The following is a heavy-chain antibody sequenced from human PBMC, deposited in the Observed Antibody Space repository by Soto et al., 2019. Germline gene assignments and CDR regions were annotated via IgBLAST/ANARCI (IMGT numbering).Heavy chain of an antibody. CDR2: IYPDESDT. V-gene: IGHV5-51*01. J-gene: IGHJ5*02. Sequence: GEALKISCKGSGYSVTKDWIGWVRQMPGKGLEWMAIIYPDESDTRYSPSFQGQVTISADKSISTAYLQWSSLKASDTAMYYCVRRFTYFGPGFDPWGQGTLVTVSS. D-gene: IGHD3-9*01. CDR1: GYSVTKDW. CDR3: VRRFTYFGPGFDP.